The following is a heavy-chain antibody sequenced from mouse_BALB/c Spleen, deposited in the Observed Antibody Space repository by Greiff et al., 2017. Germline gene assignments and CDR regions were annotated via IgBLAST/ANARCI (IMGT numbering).Heavy chain of an antibody. Sequence: EVKLVESGGGLVKPGGSLKLSCAASGFTFSDYYMYWVRQTPEKRLEWVATISDGGSYTYYPDSVKGRFTISRDNAKNNLYLQMSSLKSEDTAMYYCARDDYRYDGVFDYWGQGTTLTVSS. CDR3: ARDDYRYDGVFDY. D-gene: IGHD2-14*01. V-gene: IGHV5-4*02. J-gene: IGHJ2*01. CDR2: ISDGGSYT. CDR1: GFTFSDYY.